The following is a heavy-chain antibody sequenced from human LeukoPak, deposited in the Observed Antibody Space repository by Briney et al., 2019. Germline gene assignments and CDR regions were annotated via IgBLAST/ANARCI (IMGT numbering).Heavy chain of an antibody. CDR1: GDSVSTNIAA. Sequence: PSQTLSLTCAISGDSVSTNIAAWNWIRQSPSRGLEWLGRTYYRSKWYNDYAVSVKSRITINPDTSKNQFSLQLNSVTPEDTAVYYCARDGAYYDSSGSVLNDAFDIWGQGTMVTVSS. D-gene: IGHD3-22*01. J-gene: IGHJ3*02. CDR3: ARDGAYYDSSGSVLNDAFDI. V-gene: IGHV6-1*01. CDR2: TYYRSKWYN.